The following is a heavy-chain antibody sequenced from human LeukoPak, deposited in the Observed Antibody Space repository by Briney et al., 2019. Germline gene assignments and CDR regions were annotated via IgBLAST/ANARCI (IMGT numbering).Heavy chain of an antibody. V-gene: IGHV3-53*01. Sequence: SGGSLRLSCAASGLTLSDNYMGWVRQAPGKGLEWVSVIYSGGSTYYADSVKGRFTISRDNSKNTLYLQMNSLRAEDTAMYCCARKEGSSWNYWGQGTLVTVSS. D-gene: IGHD6-13*01. CDR2: IYSGGST. J-gene: IGHJ4*02. CDR3: ARKEGSSWNY. CDR1: GLTLSDNY.